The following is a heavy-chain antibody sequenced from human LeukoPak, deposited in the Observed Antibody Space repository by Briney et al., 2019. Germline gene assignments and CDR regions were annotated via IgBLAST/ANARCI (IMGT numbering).Heavy chain of an antibody. D-gene: IGHD3-22*01. CDR2: ISAYNGNT. V-gene: IGHV1-18*01. CDR3: AGADSSGYYSRYYYYYGMDV. CDR1: GYTFTNYD. J-gene: IGHJ6*02. Sequence: GASVKVSCKASGYTFTNYDFNWVRQAPGQGLEWMGWISAYNGNTNYAQKLQGRVTMTTDTSTSTAYMELRSLRSDDTAVYYCAGADSSGYYSRYYYYYGMDVWGQGTTVTVSS.